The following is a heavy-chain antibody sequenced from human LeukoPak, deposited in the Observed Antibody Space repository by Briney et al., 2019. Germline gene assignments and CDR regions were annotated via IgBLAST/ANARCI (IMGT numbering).Heavy chain of an antibody. CDR2: ISGSGDNT. V-gene: IGHV3-23*01. CDR1: GFTFSSYA. Sequence: GGSLRLSCAASGFTFSSYAMSWVRQAPGKGLEWVSGISGSGDNTYYADSVKGRFTISRDNSRSTLYLQMNSLRPEDTAIYYCAREGYYGSGSPPSLYFDYWGQGTLVTVSS. J-gene: IGHJ4*02. CDR3: AREGYYGSGSPPSLYFDY. D-gene: IGHD3-10*01.